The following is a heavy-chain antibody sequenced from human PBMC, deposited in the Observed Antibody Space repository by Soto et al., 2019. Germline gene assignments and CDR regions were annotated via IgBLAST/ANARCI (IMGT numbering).Heavy chain of an antibody. Sequence: GASVKVSCKASGGTFSSYAISWVRQAPGQGLEWVGGIIPIFGTANYAQKFQGRVTITADESTSTAYMELSSLRSEDTAVYYCARDRRHNWNYPYYYYGMDVWGQGTTVTVSS. CDR2: IIPIFGTA. CDR1: GGTFSSYA. CDR3: ARDRRHNWNYPYYYYGMDV. J-gene: IGHJ6*02. V-gene: IGHV1-69*13. D-gene: IGHD1-7*01.